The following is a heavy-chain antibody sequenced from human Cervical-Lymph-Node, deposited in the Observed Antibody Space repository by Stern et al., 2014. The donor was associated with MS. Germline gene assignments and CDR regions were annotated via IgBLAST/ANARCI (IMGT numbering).Heavy chain of an antibody. Sequence: VQLVESGGDLVKPGGSLSLSCTASGFTFSNTWRHWVRQAPGKGLLGVSRIYSDGRRTNYTTSAKGRFPISRDNAKNTLYLRMNSLRAEDTAVYYCARECTGTSCYLRYFDYWGQGTLVTVSS. V-gene: IGHV3-74*02. D-gene: IGHD2-2*01. J-gene: IGHJ4*02. CDR3: ARECTGTSCYLRYFDY. CDR1: GFTFSNTW. CDR2: IYSDGRRT.